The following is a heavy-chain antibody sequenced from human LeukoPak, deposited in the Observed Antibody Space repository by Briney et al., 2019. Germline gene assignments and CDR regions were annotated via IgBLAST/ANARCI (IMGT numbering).Heavy chain of an antibody. V-gene: IGHV3-15*01. Sequence: PGGSLRLSCAASGFTFSNAWMSWVRQAPGKGLEWVGRIKSKTDGGTTDYAAPVKGRFTISRDDSKNTLYLQMNSLKTEDTAVYYCVRNKYDSGFAFDIWGQGTMVTVSS. CDR1: GFTFSNAW. CDR2: IKSKTDGGTT. J-gene: IGHJ3*02. CDR3: VRNKYDSGFAFDI. D-gene: IGHD3-22*01.